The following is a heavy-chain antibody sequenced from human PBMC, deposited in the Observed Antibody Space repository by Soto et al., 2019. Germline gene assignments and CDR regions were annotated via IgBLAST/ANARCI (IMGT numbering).Heavy chain of an antibody. CDR2: INHSGST. J-gene: IGHJ5*02. CDR1: GGSFSGYY. Sequence: SETLSLTCAVYGGSFSGYYWSWIRQPPGKGLEWIGEINHSGSTNYNPSLKSRVTISVDTSKNQFSLKLSSVTAADTAVYYCARTVAAHAPHRWFDPWGQGTLVTVSS. CDR3: ARTVAAHAPHRWFDP. D-gene: IGHD6-6*01. V-gene: IGHV4-34*01.